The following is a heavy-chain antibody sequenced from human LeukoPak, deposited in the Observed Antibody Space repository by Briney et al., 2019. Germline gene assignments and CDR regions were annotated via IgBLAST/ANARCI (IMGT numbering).Heavy chain of an antibody. CDR1: GGSFSSYY. CDR2: INHSGST. J-gene: IGHJ5*02. Sequence: SETLSLTCAVYGGSFSSYYWSWIRQHPGKGLEWIGEINHSGSTNYNPSLKSRVTISVDTSKNQFSLKLSSVTAADTAVYYCARGRPGWFDPWGQGTLVTVSS. V-gene: IGHV4-34*01. CDR3: ARGRPGWFDP.